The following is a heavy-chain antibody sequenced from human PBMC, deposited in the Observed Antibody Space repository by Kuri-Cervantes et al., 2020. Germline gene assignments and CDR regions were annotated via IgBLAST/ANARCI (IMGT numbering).Heavy chain of an antibody. J-gene: IGHJ5*02. CDR1: GYTFTSYA. CDR2: IIPIFGTA. D-gene: IGHD3-10*01. CDR3: ATFRGLTMVRGPTKQYNWFDP. Sequence: SVKVSCKASGYTFTSYAMNWVRQAPGQGLERMGGIIPIFGTANYAQKFQGRVTMTEDTSTDTAYMELSSLRSEDTAVYYCATFRGLTMVRGPTKQYNWFDPWGQGTLVTVSS. V-gene: IGHV1-69*06.